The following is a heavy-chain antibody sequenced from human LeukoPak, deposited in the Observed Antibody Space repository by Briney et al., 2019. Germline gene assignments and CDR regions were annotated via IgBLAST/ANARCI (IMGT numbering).Heavy chain of an antibody. CDR1: GGSFSGYY. V-gene: IGHV4-34*01. CDR2: INHSGST. CDR3: ARPLLDGYKDFDY. J-gene: IGHJ4*02. Sequence: SETLSLTCAVYGGSFSGYYWSWIRQPPGKGLEWMGEINHSGSTNYNPSLKSRVTISVDTSKNQFSLKLSSVTAADTPVYYCARPLLDGYKDFDYWGQGTLVTVSS. D-gene: IGHD5-24*01.